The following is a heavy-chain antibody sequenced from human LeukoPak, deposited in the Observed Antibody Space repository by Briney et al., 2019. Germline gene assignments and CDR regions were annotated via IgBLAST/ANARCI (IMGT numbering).Heavy chain of an antibody. CDR1: GGSISSGGYY. CDR2: IYHSGST. CDR3: ARSRRSAGLDY. J-gene: IGHJ4*02. Sequence: KPSETLSLTCTVSGGSISSGGYYWSWIRQPPGKGLEWIGYIYHSGSTYYNPSLKSRVTISVDRSKNQFSLKLSSVTAADTAVYYCARSRRSAGLDYWGQGTLVTVSS. D-gene: IGHD1-14*01. V-gene: IGHV4-30-2*01.